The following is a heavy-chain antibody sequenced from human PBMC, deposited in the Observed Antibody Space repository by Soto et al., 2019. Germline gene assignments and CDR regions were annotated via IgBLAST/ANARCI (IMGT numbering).Heavy chain of an antibody. V-gene: IGHV3-13*05. D-gene: IGHD1-1*01. CDR2: ISAAGDP. J-gene: IGHJ6*02. CDR3: ARTGRYFYGLEV. CDR1: GFTFRNYD. Sequence: EVQLVESGGGLVLPGGSLSLSCAAFGFTFRNYDMHWVRQGTGKGLACVSGISAAGDPDYADSVEGRFTISRENAQNSFFLQMNRLRGGDTAVYYCARTGRYFYGLEVWGQGTTVIVSS.